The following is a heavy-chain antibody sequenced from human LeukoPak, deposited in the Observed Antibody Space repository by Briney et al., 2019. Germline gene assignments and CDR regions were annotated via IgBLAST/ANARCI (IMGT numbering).Heavy chain of an antibody. V-gene: IGHV4-59*01. J-gene: IGHJ4*02. CDR2: IYYSGST. CDR1: GGSISSYY. Sequence: SETLSLTCTVSGGSISSYYWSWIRQPPGKGLEWIGYIYYSGSTNYNPSLKSRVTISVDTSKSQFSLKLSSVTAADTAVYYCARHRITGTFTYFDYWGQGTLVTVSS. D-gene: IGHD1-20*01. CDR3: ARHRITGTFTYFDY.